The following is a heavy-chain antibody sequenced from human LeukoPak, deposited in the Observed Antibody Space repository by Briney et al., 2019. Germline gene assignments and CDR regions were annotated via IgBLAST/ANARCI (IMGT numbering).Heavy chain of an antibody. CDR3: APKVVGSIPFDY. V-gene: IGHV3-23*01. J-gene: IGHJ4*02. CDR2: ISGSSGRT. Sequence: PGGSLRLSCAASGFTFSSYAMNWVRQAPGKGLEWVSSISGSSGRTYYADSVKGRFTISRDNSKNTLYLQMNSLRAADTAVYYCAPKVVGSIPFDYWGQGTLVTVSS. CDR1: GFTFSSYA. D-gene: IGHD2-21*01.